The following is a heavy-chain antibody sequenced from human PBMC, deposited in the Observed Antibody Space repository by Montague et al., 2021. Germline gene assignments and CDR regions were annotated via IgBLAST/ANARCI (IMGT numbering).Heavy chain of an antibody. CDR3: ARDSPVVEPWVGEHKGAFDI. CDR1: GDSISSYEYY. Sequence: SETLSLTCSVSGDSISSYEYYWTWIRQPAGRGLEWIGRVYKRGDTNTNPSLRSRLTLSVVTSKNHFSLTLTSVTAADTAVYFCARDSPVVEPWVGEHKGAFDIWGQGTMVTVSS. CDR2: VYKRGDT. D-gene: IGHD3-10*01. V-gene: IGHV4-4*07. J-gene: IGHJ3*02.